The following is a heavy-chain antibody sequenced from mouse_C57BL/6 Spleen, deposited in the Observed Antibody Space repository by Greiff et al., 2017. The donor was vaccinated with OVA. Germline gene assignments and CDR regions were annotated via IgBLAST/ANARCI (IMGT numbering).Heavy chain of an antibody. J-gene: IGHJ2*01. D-gene: IGHD1-1*01. CDR2: IYPGNSDT. CDR3: APITTVVRGYYFDY. CDR1: GYTFTSYW. Sequence: EVQLQQSGTVLARPGASVKMSCKTSGYTFTSYWMHWVKQRPGQGLEWIGAIYPGNSDTSYNQKFKGKAKLTAVTSASTAYMELSSLTNEDSAVYYCAPITTVVRGYYFDYWGQGTTLTVSS. V-gene: IGHV1-5*01.